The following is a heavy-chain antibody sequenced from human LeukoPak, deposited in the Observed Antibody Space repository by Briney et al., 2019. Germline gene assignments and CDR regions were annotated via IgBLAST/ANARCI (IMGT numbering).Heavy chain of an antibody. Sequence: SETLSLTCTVSGGSIDSYYWSWIRQPPGKGLEWIGYIYYTGSTEYHPSLKSRVTISLDTSKNQFSLKLTSVTATDTAVYYCARVYQSAEYYFDYWGQGNLVSVSS. CDR1: GGSIDSYY. D-gene: IGHD2-2*01. CDR2: IYYTGST. V-gene: IGHV4-59*01. J-gene: IGHJ4*02. CDR3: ARVYQSAEYYFDY.